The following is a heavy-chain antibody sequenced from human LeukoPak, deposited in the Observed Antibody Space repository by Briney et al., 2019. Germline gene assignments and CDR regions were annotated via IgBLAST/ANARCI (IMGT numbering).Heavy chain of an antibody. V-gene: IGHV5-51*01. J-gene: IGHJ3*02. CDR1: GYSFTSYW. CDR2: IYPGDSDA. D-gene: IGHD2-21*01. CDR3: ARQYVYCGGDCYGDAFDI. Sequence: GESLKISCKGSGYSFTSYWIGWVRQMPGKGLEWMGIIYPGDSDARYSPSFQGQVTISADKSISTAYLQWCSLKASDTAMYYCARQYVYCGGDCYGDAFDIWGQGTMVTVSS.